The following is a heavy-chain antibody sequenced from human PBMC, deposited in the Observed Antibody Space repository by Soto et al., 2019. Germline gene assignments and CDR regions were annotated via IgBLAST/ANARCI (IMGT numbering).Heavy chain of an antibody. CDR2: ISPDNGNT. CDR1: GYTFTIYG. V-gene: IGHV1-18*01. J-gene: IGHJ6*04. CDR3: ARALGYSGYAGMDV. Sequence: QVQLVQSGGEVKKPGASVKVSCKASGYTFTIYGINWVRQAPGQGLEWMGWISPDNGNTNYAQKLQGRVTMTTDTSTRTAYMELRSLRSDDTAVYYCARALGYSGYAGMDVWGKGTTVTVSP. D-gene: IGHD5-12*01.